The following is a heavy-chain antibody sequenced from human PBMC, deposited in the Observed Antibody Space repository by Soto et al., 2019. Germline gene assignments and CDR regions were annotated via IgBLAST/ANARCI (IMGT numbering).Heavy chain of an antibody. V-gene: IGHV3-33*01. CDR2: IWYDGSNK. CDR1: GFTFSSYG. D-gene: IGHD1-26*01. Sequence: QVQLVESGGGVVQPGRSXRLSCAASGFTFSSYGMHWVRQAPGKGLEWVAVIWYDGSNKYYADSVKGRFTISRDNSKNTLYLQMNSLRAEDTAVYYCARDHTASGILGYWGQGTLVTVSS. CDR3: ARDHTASGILGY. J-gene: IGHJ4*02.